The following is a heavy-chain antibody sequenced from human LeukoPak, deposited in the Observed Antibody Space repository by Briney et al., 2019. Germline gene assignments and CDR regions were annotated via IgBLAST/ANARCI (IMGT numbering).Heavy chain of an antibody. Sequence: SVKVSCKASGFTFTSSAVQWVRQARGQRLEWRGWIVVGSGNTNYAQKFQERVTITRDMSTSTAYMELSSLRSEDTAVYYCAAGHKYEILNGFDPWGQGTLVTVSS. J-gene: IGHJ5*02. CDR1: GFTFTSSA. CDR3: AAGHKYEILNGFDP. D-gene: IGHD3-9*01. CDR2: IVVGSGNT. V-gene: IGHV1-58*01.